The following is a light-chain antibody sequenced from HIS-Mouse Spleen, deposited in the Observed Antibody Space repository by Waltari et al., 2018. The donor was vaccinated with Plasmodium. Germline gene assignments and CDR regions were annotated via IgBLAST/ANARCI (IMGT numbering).Light chain of an antibody. CDR1: STDVGRFTL. CDR2: EGS. CDR3: CSYAGSRV. Sequence: QSALTQPAPVSGSPGPSLPISCTGTSTDVGRFTLVSWYQQHPGKAPKLMIYEGSKRPSGVSNRFSGSKSGNTASLTISGLQAEDEADYYCCSYAGSRVFGGGTKLTVL. J-gene: IGLJ2*01. V-gene: IGLV2-23*01.